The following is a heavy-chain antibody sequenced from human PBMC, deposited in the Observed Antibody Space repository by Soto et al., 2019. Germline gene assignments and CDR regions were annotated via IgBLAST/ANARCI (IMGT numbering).Heavy chain of an antibody. CDR3: ARGDDSNDGCWFDP. D-gene: IGHD1-1*01. J-gene: IGHJ5*02. V-gene: IGHV3-23*01. CDR2: ISGRGGST. Sequence: PGGSLRLSCAASGFTFSSYAMSWVRQAPGKGLKWVSAISGRGGSTYYADSVKGRFTISRDNSKNTMYLQMNSLRAEDTAVYYCARGDDSNDGCWFDPWGQGTLVTV. CDR1: GFTFSSYA.